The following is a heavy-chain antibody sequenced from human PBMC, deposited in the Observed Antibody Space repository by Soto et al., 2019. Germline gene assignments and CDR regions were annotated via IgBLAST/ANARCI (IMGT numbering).Heavy chain of an antibody. J-gene: IGHJ2*01. Sequence: QMQLQESGPGLVRPSETLSLTCTISGGSIDSSNYFWGCVRQPPGKGLEWIGTISYSGNTYYNPSLNIRITISVDTSKTQFSQKLGFVSAAGTAYYSCARKHLGYFDLWGHGTLVTVSS. V-gene: IGHV4-39*01. CDR3: ARKHLGYFDL. D-gene: IGHD1-26*01. CDR1: GGSIDSSNYF. CDR2: ISYSGNT.